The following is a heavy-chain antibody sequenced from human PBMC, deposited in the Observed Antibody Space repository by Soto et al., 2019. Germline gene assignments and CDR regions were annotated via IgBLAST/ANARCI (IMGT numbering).Heavy chain of an antibody. CDR2: IWYDGNKK. J-gene: IGHJ4*02. CDR3: ARGGFWRDD. V-gene: IGHV3-33*01. Sequence: QVQLVESGGGVVQPGRSLRLSCAASGFTFSSYPMYWVRQAPGKGLEWVAVIWYDGNKKFHADSLKDRFTISRDNSKNTLYLQMNSLKTEDTAVYFCARGGFWRDDWGQGTLVTVSS. D-gene: IGHD3-3*01. CDR1: GFTFSSYP.